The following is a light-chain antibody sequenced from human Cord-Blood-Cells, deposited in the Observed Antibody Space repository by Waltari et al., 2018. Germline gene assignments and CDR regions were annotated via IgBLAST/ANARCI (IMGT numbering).Light chain of an antibody. CDR3: SSYTSSSTLV. Sequence: QSALTQPPSVSGSPGQSVTISCTGTSSDVGSYNRVSWYQQPPGTAPKLMIYEVSNRPAGVPDRCSGSKSGNTAALTISGLQAEDEADYYCSSYTSSSTLVFGGGTKLTVL. V-gene: IGLV2-18*02. CDR1: SSDVGSYNR. J-gene: IGLJ2*01. CDR2: EVS.